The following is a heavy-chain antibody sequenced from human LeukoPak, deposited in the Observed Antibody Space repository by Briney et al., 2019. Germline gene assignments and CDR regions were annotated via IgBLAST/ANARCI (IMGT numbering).Heavy chain of an antibody. J-gene: IGHJ4*02. V-gene: IGHV3-23*01. D-gene: IGHD3-10*01. CDR2: ISAGGAST. CDR1: GFTFSISA. Sequence: PGGSLRLSCAPSGFTFSISAMGWVRQAPGKGLEWVSAISAGGASTSYADSVKGRFTISRDNSKNTLYLQMNSLSAEDTAVYYCAQLHYYDSGSYYSRFYFDYWGQGTLVTVSS. CDR3: AQLHYYDSGSYYSRFYFDY.